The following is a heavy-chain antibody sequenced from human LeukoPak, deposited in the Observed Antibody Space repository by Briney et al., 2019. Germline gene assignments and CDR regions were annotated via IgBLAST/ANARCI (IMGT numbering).Heavy chain of an antibody. CDR1: GGSISSYY. J-gene: IGHJ3*02. CDR3: ARRGNYYDSSGYPTWAFDI. D-gene: IGHD3-22*01. Sequence: TPSETLSLTCTVSGGSISSYYWSWIRQPPGKGLEWIGSIYYSGSTYYNPSLKSRVTISVDTSKNQFSLKLSSVTAADTAVYYCARRGNYYDSSGYPTWAFDIWGQGTMVTVSS. CDR2: IYYSGST. V-gene: IGHV4-59*05.